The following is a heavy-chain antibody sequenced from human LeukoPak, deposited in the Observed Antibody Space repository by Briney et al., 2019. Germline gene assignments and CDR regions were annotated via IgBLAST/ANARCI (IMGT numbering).Heavy chain of an antibody. CDR1: GGSINNYY. V-gene: IGHV4-59*08. Sequence: PSETLSLTCTVSGGSINNYYWSWIRQPPGKGLEWIGNIFYSGRTNYNPSFQGRVTISVDTSKNQFSLKLSSVTAAGTAVYYCARMDGDYRGYFDYWGQGTLVTVSS. CDR3: ARMDGDYRGYFDY. D-gene: IGHD4-17*01. CDR2: IFYSGRT. J-gene: IGHJ4*02.